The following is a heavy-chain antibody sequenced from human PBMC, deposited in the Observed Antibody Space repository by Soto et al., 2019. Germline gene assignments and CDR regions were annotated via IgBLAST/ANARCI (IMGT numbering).Heavy chain of an antibody. D-gene: IGHD2-21*02. CDR1: GGSVSSGSYY. V-gene: IGHV4-61*01. CDR3: ARVAGVVTIDY. CDR2: IYYSGST. J-gene: IGHJ4*02. Sequence: SETLSLTCTVSGGSVSSGSYYWSWIRQPPGKGLEWIGYIYYSGSTNYNPSLKSRVTISVDTSKNQFSLKLSSATAADTAVYYCARVAGVVTIDYWGQGTLVTVSS.